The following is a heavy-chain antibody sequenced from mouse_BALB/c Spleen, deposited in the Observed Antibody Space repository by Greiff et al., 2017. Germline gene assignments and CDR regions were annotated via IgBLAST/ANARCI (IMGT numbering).Heavy chain of an antibody. D-gene: IGHD4-1*01. Sequence: VKVVESGAELVKPGASVKLSCKASGYTFTSYYMYWVKQRPGQGLEWIGEINPSNGGTNFNEKFKSKATLTVDKSSSTAYMQLSSLTSEDSAVYYCTREALGRAWFAYWGQGTLVTVSA. CDR1: GYTFTSYY. CDR3: TREALGRAWFAY. J-gene: IGHJ3*01. V-gene: IGHV1S81*02. CDR2: INPSNGGT.